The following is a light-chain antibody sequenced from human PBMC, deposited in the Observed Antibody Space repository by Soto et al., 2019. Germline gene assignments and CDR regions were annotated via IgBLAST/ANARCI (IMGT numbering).Light chain of an antibody. CDR1: SSDVGGYKY. J-gene: IGLJ2*01. Sequence: QSALTQPASVSGSPGQSITISCTGTSSDVGGYKYVSWYQQHPGKAPKLIIYDVNNRPSGVSNRFSGSKSGNTASLTISGLQAEDEADYYCSSYTGSNIVIFGGGTKVTVL. CDR3: SSYTGSNIVI. V-gene: IGLV2-14*01. CDR2: DVN.